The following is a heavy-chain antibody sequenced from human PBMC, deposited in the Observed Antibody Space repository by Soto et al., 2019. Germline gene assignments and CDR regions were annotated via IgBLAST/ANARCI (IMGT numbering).Heavy chain of an antibody. V-gene: IGHV4-59*01. J-gene: IGHJ4*02. D-gene: IGHD6-13*01. CDR3: ARGTSWQLPFDY. CDR2: IYYSGST. CDR1: SDSISSYY. Sequence: SETLSLTCTVSSDSISSYYWSWIRQPPGKRLEWIGYIYYSGSTDYNPSLKSRVTISGDTSKNQFSLKVSSVTAADTAVYYCARGTSWQLPFDYWGQGTLVTVSS.